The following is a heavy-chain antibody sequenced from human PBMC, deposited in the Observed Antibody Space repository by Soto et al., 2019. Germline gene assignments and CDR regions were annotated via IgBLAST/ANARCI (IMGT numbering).Heavy chain of an antibody. Sequence: QVQLVESGGGVVQPGRSLRLSCAASGFTFSSYGMHWVRQAPGKGLEWVAVISYDGSNKYYADSVKGRFTISRDNSKNTLYLQRNSLRAEDTAVYYCAILSVKTNTDGRSGTPGFDYWGQGTLVTVSS. CDR3: AILSVKTNTDGRSGTPGFDY. CDR1: GFTFSSYG. V-gene: IGHV3-30*03. CDR2: ISYDGSNK. J-gene: IGHJ4*02. D-gene: IGHD3-10*01.